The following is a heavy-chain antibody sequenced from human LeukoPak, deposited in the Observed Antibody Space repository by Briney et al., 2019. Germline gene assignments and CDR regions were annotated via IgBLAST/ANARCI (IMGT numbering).Heavy chain of an antibody. D-gene: IGHD1-26*01. CDR2: ISSSSSTI. Sequence: GGSLRLSCAASGFTFSSYSMNWVRQAPGKGLEWVSYISSSSSTIYYADSVKGRFTISRDNAKNSLYLQMDSLRSEDTAVYYCARDPLVGATHQAGYWGQGTLVTVSS. J-gene: IGHJ4*02. CDR1: GFTFSSYS. V-gene: IGHV3-48*01. CDR3: ARDPLVGATHQAGY.